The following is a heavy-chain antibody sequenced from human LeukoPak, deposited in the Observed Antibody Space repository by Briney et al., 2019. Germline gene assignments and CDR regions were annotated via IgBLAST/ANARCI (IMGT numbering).Heavy chain of an antibody. CDR2: ISGSGGNT. D-gene: IGHD3-10*01. Sequence: GGTLRLSCAASGFTFNNYGMSWVRQAPGKGLEWVSGISGSGGNTYYRDSVKGRFTISRDNFKNTLHLQMNSLRAEDTAVYYCAKIWNPITMVRGVIDYWGQGTLVTVSS. J-gene: IGHJ4*02. CDR1: GFTFNNYG. CDR3: AKIWNPITMVRGVIDY. V-gene: IGHV3-23*01.